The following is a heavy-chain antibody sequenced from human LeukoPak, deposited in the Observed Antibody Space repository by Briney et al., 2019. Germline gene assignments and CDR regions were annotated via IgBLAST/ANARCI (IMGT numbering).Heavy chain of an antibody. CDR1: GFTFSSYA. V-gene: IGHV3-23*01. J-gene: IGHJ4*02. CDR3: ARGVEPLAANTLAY. CDR2: PSGREGST. D-gene: IGHD1-14*01. Sequence: PGGSLRLSCAASGFTFSSYAMSWVRQAPGKGLEWVSSPSGREGSTYYADSVKGRFTISRDNSKNTLYLQMNSLRAEDTAVYYCARGVEPLAANTLAYWGQGTLVTASS.